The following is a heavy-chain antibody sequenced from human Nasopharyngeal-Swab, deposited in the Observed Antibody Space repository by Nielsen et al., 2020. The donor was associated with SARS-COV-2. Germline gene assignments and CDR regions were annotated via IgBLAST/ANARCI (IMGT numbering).Heavy chain of an antibody. CDR2: ISSSSSTK. Sequence: GESLKISCAASGFTFISYNMNWVRQAPGKGLEWVSYISSSSSTKYYADSVKGRLTISRDNAKNSLYLQMNSLRDEDTAVYYCAREMERSVPAAIAYYYYYNMDVWGQGTTVTVSS. V-gene: IGHV3-48*02. CDR1: GFTFISYN. J-gene: IGHJ6*02. D-gene: IGHD2-2*01. CDR3: AREMERSVPAAIAYYYYYNMDV.